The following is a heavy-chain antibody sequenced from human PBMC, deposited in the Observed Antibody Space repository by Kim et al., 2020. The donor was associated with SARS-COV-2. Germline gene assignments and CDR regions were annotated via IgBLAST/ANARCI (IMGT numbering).Heavy chain of an antibody. D-gene: IGHD4-17*01. V-gene: IGHV3-23*01. CDR3: AKIMTTVTTSDY. Sequence: YADSVKSRFTISRYNSKNTLYLQMNSLRAEDTAVYYCAKIMTTVTTSDYWGQGTLVTVSS. J-gene: IGHJ4*02.